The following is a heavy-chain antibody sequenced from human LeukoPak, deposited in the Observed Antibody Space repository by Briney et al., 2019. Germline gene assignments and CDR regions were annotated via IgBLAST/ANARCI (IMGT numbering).Heavy chain of an antibody. Sequence: GGSLRLSCAASGFTFSSYAMSWVRQAPGKGLEWVSAISGSGGSTYYADSVKGRFTISRDNSKNTLYLQMNSLRAEDTAVYYCAKSGLRFLEWLFTRDAYFDYWGQGTLVTVSS. V-gene: IGHV3-23*01. D-gene: IGHD3-3*01. CDR1: GFTFSSYA. J-gene: IGHJ4*02. CDR3: AKSGLRFLEWLFTRDAYFDY. CDR2: ISGSGGST.